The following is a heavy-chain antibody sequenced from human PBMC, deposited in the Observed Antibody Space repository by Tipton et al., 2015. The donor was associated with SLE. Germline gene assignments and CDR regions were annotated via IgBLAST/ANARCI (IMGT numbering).Heavy chain of an antibody. D-gene: IGHD2-15*01. Sequence: LRLSCSVSGGSISSGGYSWSWIRQRPGEGLEWIAYIYDSGNSQYNPSLKSRTTISVDTSKNQFSLKLTSVTAADTAVYYCAREGGWSKYNLFDPWGQGTLVIVSS. CDR3: AREGGWSKYNLFDP. J-gene: IGHJ5*02. V-gene: IGHV4-31*03. CDR1: GGSISSGGYS. CDR2: IYDSGNS.